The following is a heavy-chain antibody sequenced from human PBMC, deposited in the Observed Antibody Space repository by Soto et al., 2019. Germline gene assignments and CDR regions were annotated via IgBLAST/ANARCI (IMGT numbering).Heavy chain of an antibody. Sequence: GGSLRLSCAASGFTFSSYGMHWVRQAPGKGLEWVAVIWYDGSNKYYADSVKGRFTISRDNSKNTLYLQMNSLRAEDTAVYYCARGSSIAASVYYYYYGMYVWGQGTTVTVSS. D-gene: IGHD6-6*01. CDR1: GFTFSSYG. V-gene: IGHV3-33*01. J-gene: IGHJ6*02. CDR3: ARGSSIAASVYYYYYGMYV. CDR2: IWYDGSNK.